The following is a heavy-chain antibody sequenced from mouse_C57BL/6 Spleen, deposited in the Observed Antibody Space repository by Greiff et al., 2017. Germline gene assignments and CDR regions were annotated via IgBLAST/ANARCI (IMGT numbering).Heavy chain of an antibody. Sequence: EVQLQESGPELVKPGASVKIPCKASGYTFTDYNMDWVKQSHGKSLEWIGDINPNNGGTIYNQKFKGKATLTVDKSSSTAYMELRSLTSEDTAVYYCRAFYYGNPYYFDYWGQGTTLTVSS. V-gene: IGHV1-18*01. CDR1: GYTFTDYN. D-gene: IGHD2-1*01. J-gene: IGHJ2*01. CDR2: INPNNGGT. CDR3: RAFYYGNPYYFDY.